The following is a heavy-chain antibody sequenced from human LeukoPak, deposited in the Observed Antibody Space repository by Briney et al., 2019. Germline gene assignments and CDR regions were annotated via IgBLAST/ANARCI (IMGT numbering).Heavy chain of an antibody. CDR3: TQISMITELTQYSFDS. CDR1: GFSISSHSF. J-gene: IGHJ4*02. D-gene: IGHD3-3*02. Sequence: SETLSLTCAVSGFSISSHSFWGWVRQPPGKGLEWIGSIYTSGTAYYNPSLKSRLAISIDTSKSQFSLRLTSVTASYTAIYYCTQISMITELTQYSFDSWGQGTLVTVSS. CDR2: IYTSGTA. V-gene: IGHV4-38-2*01.